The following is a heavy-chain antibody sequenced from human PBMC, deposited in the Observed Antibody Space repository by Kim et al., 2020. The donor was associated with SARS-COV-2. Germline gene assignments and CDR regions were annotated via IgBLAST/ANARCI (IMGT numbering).Heavy chain of an antibody. D-gene: IGHD6-13*01. CDR3: ARDANSAAGYYFDY. Sequence: NPSRNNRVTISVDTSKNPCSLKMSSVTAADTAVYYCARDANSAAGYYFDYWGQGTLVTVSS. J-gene: IGHJ4*02. V-gene: IGHV4-59*01.